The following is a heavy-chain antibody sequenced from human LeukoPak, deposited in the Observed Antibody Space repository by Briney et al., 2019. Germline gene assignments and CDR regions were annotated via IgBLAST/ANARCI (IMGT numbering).Heavy chain of an antibody. V-gene: IGHV4-34*01. CDR2: INHSGST. J-gene: IGHJ4*02. CDR3: ARGLLWFGELLYDY. D-gene: IGHD3-10*01. Sequence: PETLSLTCAVYGGSFSGYYWSWIRQPPGKGLEWIGEINHSGSTNYNPSLKSRVTISVDTSKNQFSLKLSSVTAADTAVYYCARGLLWFGELLYDYWGQGTLVTVSS. CDR1: GGSFSGYY.